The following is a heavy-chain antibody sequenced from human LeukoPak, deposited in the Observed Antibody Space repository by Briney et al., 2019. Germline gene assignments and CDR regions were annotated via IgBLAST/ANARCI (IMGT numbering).Heavy chain of an antibody. Sequence: GGSLRLSCAASGFTFSGHWMSWVRQAPGKGLEWVANINQGGSDKYYVDSVKGRFTISRDKANNLLYLQMNSLRGEDTAVYYCTRDRSRAEDDWGQGTLVTVSS. D-gene: IGHD1-14*01. CDR2: INQGGSDK. CDR3: TRDRSRAEDD. CDR1: GFTFSGHW. V-gene: IGHV3-7*01. J-gene: IGHJ4*02.